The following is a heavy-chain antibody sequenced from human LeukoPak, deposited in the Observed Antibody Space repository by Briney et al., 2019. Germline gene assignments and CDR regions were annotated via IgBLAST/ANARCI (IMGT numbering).Heavy chain of an antibody. J-gene: IGHJ5*02. D-gene: IGHD2-2*01. CDR2: INRNSGGT. CDR3: ARVSCSSTSCYALGWFDP. Sequence: GASVKVSCKASGYTFTGYYMHWERQAPGQGLEWMGWINRNSGGTNYAQKFQGRVTMTRDTSISTAYMELRRLRSGDTAVYYCARVSCSSTSCYALGWFDPWGQGTLVTVSS. V-gene: IGHV1-2*02. CDR1: GYTFTGYY.